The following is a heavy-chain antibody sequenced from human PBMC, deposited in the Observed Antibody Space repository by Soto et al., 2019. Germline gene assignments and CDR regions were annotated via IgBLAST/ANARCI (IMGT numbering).Heavy chain of an antibody. D-gene: IGHD3-22*01. Sequence: GGSLRLSCAASGFTFSNAWMSWVRQAPGKGLEWVGRIKSKTDGGTADYAAPVKGRFTISRDDSKNTLYLQMNSLKTEDTAVYYCTTEEVEYYYDSSGYYTDAFDLWGQGTMVTVSS. V-gene: IGHV3-15*01. CDR1: GFTFSNAW. J-gene: IGHJ3*01. CDR3: TTEEVEYYYDSSGYYTDAFDL. CDR2: IKSKTDGGTA.